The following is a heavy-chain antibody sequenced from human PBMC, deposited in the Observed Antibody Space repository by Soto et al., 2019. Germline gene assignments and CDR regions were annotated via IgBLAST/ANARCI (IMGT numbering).Heavy chain of an antibody. V-gene: IGHV3-66*01. CDR2: IYSGGST. CDR3: ASATLYYGMDV. CDR1: GFTVSSNY. D-gene: IGHD1-26*01. J-gene: IGHJ6*02. Sequence: GGSLRLSCAASGFTVSSNYMSWVRQAPGKGLEWVSVIYSGGSTYYADSVKGRFTISRDNSKNTLYLQMNSLRAEDTAVYYCASATLYYGMDVWGQGTTVTVSS.